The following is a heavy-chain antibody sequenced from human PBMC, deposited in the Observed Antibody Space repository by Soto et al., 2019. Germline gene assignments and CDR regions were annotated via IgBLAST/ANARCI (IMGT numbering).Heavy chain of an antibody. CDR2: IYSGGST. D-gene: IGHD1-26*01. CDR1: GFTVSRDY. Sequence: EVQVVESGGGLVQPGGSLRLSCAASGFTVSRDYMNWVRQAPGKGLEWVSVIYSGGSTYYADSVKGRFTISRDNSKNTLYLPMNSLRAEDTAVYYCAGDPGDRNGMIVWGQGTTVTVSS. V-gene: IGHV3-66*01. CDR3: AGDPGDRNGMIV. J-gene: IGHJ6*02.